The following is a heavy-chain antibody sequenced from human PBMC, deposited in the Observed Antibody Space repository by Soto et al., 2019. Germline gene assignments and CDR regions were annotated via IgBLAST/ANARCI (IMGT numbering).Heavy chain of an antibody. CDR1: GYTFSSFD. CDR3: AHRTGFDY. J-gene: IGHJ4*02. V-gene: IGHV3-23*01. CDR2: ISGSGGGT. Sequence: EVQLWESGGGLVQPGGSLRLSCAGSGYTFSSFDMSWVRQAPGKGLEWVSTISGSGGGTNYADSVKGRFPISRDISTYTVYLQMNSLRAEDTAVYYCAHRTGFDYWGQGALVTVSS.